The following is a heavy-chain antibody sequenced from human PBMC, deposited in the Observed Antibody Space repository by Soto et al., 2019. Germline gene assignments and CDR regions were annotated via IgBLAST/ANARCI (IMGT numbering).Heavy chain of an antibody. D-gene: IGHD5-12*01. CDR2: IIPIFGTA. J-gene: IGHJ6*02. CDR1: GGTFSSYA. V-gene: IGHV1-69*13. Sequence: AAVKVSCKASGGTFSSYAISWVRQAPGQGLEWMGGIIPIFGTANYAQKFQGRVTITADESTSTAYMELSSLRSEDTAVYYCARDLVATIHHYDVLAFSAQGTTVTVSS. CDR3: ARDLVATIHHYDVLAF.